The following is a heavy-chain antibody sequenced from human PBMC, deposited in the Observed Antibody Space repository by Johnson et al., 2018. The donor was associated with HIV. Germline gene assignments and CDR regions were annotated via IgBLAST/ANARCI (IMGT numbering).Heavy chain of an antibody. CDR1: GFTFTDYY. Sequence: QVQLVESGGGLVKPGGSLRLSCAASGFTFTDYYISWIRQAPGKGLEWISYVNRGNAMYYADSVKGRFAISRDNVNNSIYLQLNSLKVEDTAVYYCARSYSTDAFDIWGQGTVVTVSS. V-gene: IGHV3-11*04. J-gene: IGHJ3*02. D-gene: IGHD3-10*01. CDR2: VNRGNAM. CDR3: ARSYSTDAFDI.